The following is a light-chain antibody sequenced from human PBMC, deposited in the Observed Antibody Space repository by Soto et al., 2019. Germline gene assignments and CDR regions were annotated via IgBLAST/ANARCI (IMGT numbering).Light chain of an antibody. CDR1: QSVRSN. CDR2: GAS. CDR3: QQYHNWPVT. Sequence: EIVMTQSPATLSVSPGERATLSCRASQSVRSNVAWYQQKPGQAPRLLISGASTRATGISVRIGGSGSGTEFTLTISSLQSEDFAVYYCQQYHNWPVTFGGGTKVDIK. J-gene: IGKJ4*01. V-gene: IGKV3-15*01.